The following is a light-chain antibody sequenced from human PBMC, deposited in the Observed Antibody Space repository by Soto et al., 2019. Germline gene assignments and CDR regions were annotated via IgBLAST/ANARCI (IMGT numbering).Light chain of an antibody. CDR1: QSLLHSNGYNS. CDR2: FGS. Sequence: DIVMTQSPLSLPVTPGEPASISCRSSQSLLHSNGYNSLDWYLQKPGQSPQLLIYFGSNRAYGVPDRFSGSGSGTDFTLKISRVEAEDVGVYYCMQALQTPPWTFGQGTKVEI. J-gene: IGKJ1*01. V-gene: IGKV2-28*01. CDR3: MQALQTPPWT.